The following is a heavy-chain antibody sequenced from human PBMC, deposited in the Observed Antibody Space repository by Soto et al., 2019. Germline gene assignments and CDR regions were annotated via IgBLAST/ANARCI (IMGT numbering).Heavy chain of an antibody. V-gene: IGHV3-23*01. Sequence: GSLRLSCAASGVSFSNYAMSWVRQAPGKGLEWVSGISNSGSTYYADSLKGRFTISRDNSKNTPYLQMNSLRAEDTAVYYCAKDLIDYSNYYFDYWGQGTLVTVSS. CDR2: ISNSGST. CDR3: AKDLIDYSNYYFDY. CDR1: GVSFSNYA. J-gene: IGHJ4*02. D-gene: IGHD4-4*01.